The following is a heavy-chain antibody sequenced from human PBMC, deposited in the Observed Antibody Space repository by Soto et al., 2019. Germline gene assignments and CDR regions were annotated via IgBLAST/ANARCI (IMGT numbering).Heavy chain of an antibody. CDR2: INPSGGST. J-gene: IGHJ5*02. V-gene: IGHV1-46*01. CDR1: GYTFTSYY. Sequence: ASVKVSCKASGYTFTSYYMHWVRQAPGQGLEWMGIINPSGGSTSYAQKFQGRVTMTRDTSTSTVYMELSSLRSEDTAVYYCARDRVVGATTNWFDPWGQGTLVTVSS. CDR3: ARDRVVGATTNWFDP. D-gene: IGHD1-26*01.